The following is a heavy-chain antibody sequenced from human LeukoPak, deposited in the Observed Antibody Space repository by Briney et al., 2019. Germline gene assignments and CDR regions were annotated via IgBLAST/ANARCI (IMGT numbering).Heavy chain of an antibody. J-gene: IGHJ4*02. CDR1: GGSISSGDYY. CDR3: ARVAGEEYYFDC. V-gene: IGHV4-30-4*01. CDR2: IYYSGST. D-gene: IGHD7-27*01. Sequence: PSETLSLTCTVSGGSISSGDYYWSWIRQPPGKGLEWIGYIYYSGSTYYNPSLKSRVTISVDTSKNQFSLKLSSVTAADTAVYYCARVAGEEYYFDCWGQGTLVTVSS.